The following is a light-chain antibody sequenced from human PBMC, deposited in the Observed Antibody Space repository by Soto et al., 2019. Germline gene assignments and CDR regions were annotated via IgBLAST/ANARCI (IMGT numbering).Light chain of an antibody. J-gene: IGKJ4*01. Sequence: DIQMTQSPSSVSASVGDRVTITCRASQGISSWLACYQHKPEKAPKLVIYDASSLQSGVPSRFSGSGSGKHFTITLSSLQPEDFATYYCQQANSFPLTFGGVTKVAIK. CDR1: QGISSW. CDR2: DAS. CDR3: QQANSFPLT. V-gene: IGKV1-12*01.